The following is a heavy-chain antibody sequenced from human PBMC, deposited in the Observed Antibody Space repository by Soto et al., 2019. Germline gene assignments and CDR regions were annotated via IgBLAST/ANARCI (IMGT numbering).Heavy chain of an antibody. Sequence: GGSLRLSCAASGFTFSSYAMSWVRQAPGKGLEWVSAISGSGGSTYYADSVKGRFTISRDNSKNTLYLQMNSLRAEDTAVYYTAKDIRYFHWFPGTDYGMDVWGQGTTVTVSS. CDR2: ISGSGGST. J-gene: IGHJ6*02. CDR3: AKDIRYFHWFPGTDYGMDV. V-gene: IGHV3-23*01. CDR1: GFTFSSYA. D-gene: IGHD3-9*01.